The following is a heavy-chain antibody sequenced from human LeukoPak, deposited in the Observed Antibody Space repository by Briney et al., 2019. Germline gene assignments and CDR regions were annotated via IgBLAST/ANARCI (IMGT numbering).Heavy chain of an antibody. Sequence: GGSLRLSCAATGFSFSSYGMHWVRQDPGKVLEWVAVISYDGSSKYYADSVKGRFTTSRDNSKNTVYLQMNSLRAEDTAVYYCAKDISGYYSWDYWGQGTLVTVSS. D-gene: IGHD6-25*01. CDR1: GFSFSSYG. J-gene: IGHJ4*02. CDR2: ISYDGSSK. V-gene: IGHV3-30*18. CDR3: AKDISGYYSWDY.